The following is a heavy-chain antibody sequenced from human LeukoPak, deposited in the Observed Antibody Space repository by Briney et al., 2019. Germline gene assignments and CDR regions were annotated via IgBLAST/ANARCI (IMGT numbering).Heavy chain of an antibody. J-gene: IGHJ6*03. CDR2: ISAYNDNT. Sequence: ASVKVSCKSSGYTFTSYGFSWVRQAPGQGLEWMGWISAYNDNTNYAQKLQGRVTMTTDTSTSTAYMELRSLRSDDTAVYYCARSVNSGSWYLYYYYYYMDVWGKGTTVTISS. CDR1: GYTFTSYG. CDR3: ARSVNSGSWYLYYYYYYMDV. D-gene: IGHD6-13*01. V-gene: IGHV1-18*01.